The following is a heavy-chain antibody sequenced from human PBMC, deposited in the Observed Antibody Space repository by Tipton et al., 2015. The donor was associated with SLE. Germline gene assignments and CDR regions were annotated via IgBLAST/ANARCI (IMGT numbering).Heavy chain of an antibody. CDR1: GGTFSSYA. J-gene: IGHJ4*02. V-gene: IGHV1-69*05. D-gene: IGHD4-17*01. CDR2: IIPIFGTA. Sequence: QSGAEVKKPGSSVKVSCKASGGTFSSYAISWVRQAPGQGLEWMGRIIPIFGTANYAQKLQGRVTITTDKSTSTAYMELRSLRSDGAAWFCCARGRCWAQGTPGTGAS. CDR3: ARGRC.